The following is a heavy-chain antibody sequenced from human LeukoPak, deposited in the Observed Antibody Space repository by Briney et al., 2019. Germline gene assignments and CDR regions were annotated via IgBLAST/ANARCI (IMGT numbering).Heavy chain of an antibody. CDR1: GGSISSYY. CDR3: ARGLSSSWYWLDP. D-gene: IGHD6-13*01. Sequence: SETLSLTCTVSGGSISSYYWSWIRQPPGKGLEWIGYIYYSGSTNYNPSLKSRVTVSVDTSKNQFSLKLSSVTAADTAVYYCARGLSSSWYWLDPWGQGTLVTVSS. CDR2: IYYSGST. J-gene: IGHJ5*02. V-gene: IGHV4-59*01.